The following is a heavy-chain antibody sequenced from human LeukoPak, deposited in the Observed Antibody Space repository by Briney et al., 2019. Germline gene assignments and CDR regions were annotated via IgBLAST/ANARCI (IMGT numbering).Heavy chain of an antibody. CDR3: VRGLYGSGDY. J-gene: IGHJ4*02. Sequence: KASDTLSLTCTLSGRPISGYYWNWIRHPAGEGLEWIGRIFSSGKTNYNPSLQSRVTMSVDTSKNHFSLKLTSVTAADTAVYYCVRGLYGSGDYWGQGTLVTVSS. CDR2: IFSSGKT. V-gene: IGHV4-4*07. CDR1: GRPISGYY. D-gene: IGHD3-10*01.